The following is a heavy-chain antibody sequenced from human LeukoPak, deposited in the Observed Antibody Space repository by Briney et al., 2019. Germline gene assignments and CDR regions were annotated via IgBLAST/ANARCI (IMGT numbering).Heavy chain of an antibody. J-gene: IGHJ6*03. Sequence: PSETLSLTCAVYGGSFSGYYWSWLRQPPGKGLEWIGEINHSGSTNYNPSLKSRVTISVDTSKNAFFLKLSPVTAAGTAVYYCARHKDYYYSYLDVWGKGTTVTISS. CDR3: ARHKDYYYSYLDV. CDR1: GGSFSGYY. V-gene: IGHV4-34*01. CDR2: INHSGST.